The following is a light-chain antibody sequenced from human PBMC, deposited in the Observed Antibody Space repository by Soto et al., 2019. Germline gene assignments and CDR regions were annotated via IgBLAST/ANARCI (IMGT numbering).Light chain of an antibody. CDR3: QQRSNWTGA. V-gene: IGKV3-11*01. Sequence: ILLTQSPATLSLSPGEKATLSCRARQSVSSYLAWYQQKPGQAPRLLIYDASNRATGIPARFSGSGSGTDFTLTISSLEPEDFAVYYCQQRSNWTGAFGQGTKVDIK. J-gene: IGKJ1*01. CDR1: QSVSSY. CDR2: DAS.